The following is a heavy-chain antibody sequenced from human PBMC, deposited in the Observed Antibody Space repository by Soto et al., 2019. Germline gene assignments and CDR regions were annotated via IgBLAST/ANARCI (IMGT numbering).Heavy chain of an antibody. CDR3: ARDLRLENYYYYGMDV. CDR2: INPSGGST. CDR1: GYTFTSYY. Sequence: GASVKVSCKASGYTFTSYYMHWVRQAPGQGLEWMGIINPSGGSTSYAQKFQGRVTMTRDTSTSTVYMELSSLRSEDTAVYYCARDLRLENYYYYGMDVWGQGTTVTVSS. J-gene: IGHJ6*02. V-gene: IGHV1-46*01. D-gene: IGHD1-1*01.